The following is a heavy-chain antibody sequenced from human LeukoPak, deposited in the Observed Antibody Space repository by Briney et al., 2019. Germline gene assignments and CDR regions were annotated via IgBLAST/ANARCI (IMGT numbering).Heavy chain of an antibody. D-gene: IGHD3-10*01. J-gene: IGHJ5*01. Sequence: GGSLRLSCAASGFTFSSYWMHWVRQTAGKGLMWVARFKSDGSTIYADSVQGRFTISRDNDKNTVYLQMNSLRVDDTAIYYCTRAITYFYGSVTYDWFDSWGQGTRVTVSS. CDR2: FKSDGST. CDR1: GFTFSSYW. V-gene: IGHV3-74*01. CDR3: TRAITYFYGSVTYDWFDS.